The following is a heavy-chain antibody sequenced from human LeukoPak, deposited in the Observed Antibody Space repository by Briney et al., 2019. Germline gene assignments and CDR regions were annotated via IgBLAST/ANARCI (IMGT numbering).Heavy chain of an antibody. V-gene: IGHV4-38-2*02. CDR2: IYNSGST. CDR3: ARESALGVERVGGYFDY. Sequence: SETLSLTCAVSDCSISNGYYWGWIRQSPGKGLEWIGSIYNSGSTYYNPSLKSRVTISIDTSKNQFSLKLSSVTATDTAVYYCARESALGVERVGGYFDYWGQGALVTVFS. J-gene: IGHJ4*02. CDR1: DCSISNGYY. D-gene: IGHD3-16*01.